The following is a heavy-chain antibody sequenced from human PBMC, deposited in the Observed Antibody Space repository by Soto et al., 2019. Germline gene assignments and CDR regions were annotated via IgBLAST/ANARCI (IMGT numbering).Heavy chain of an antibody. CDR2: ISPSGSIT. J-gene: IGHJ3*01. Sequence: GGSLRLSCVASGFIFTNHAMSWIRRAPGEGLEWVSGISPSGSITYYADSVKGRFTISRDKSKNTLSLQMNSLRVEDTAVYYCAKHDGGTPPDAFDLWGQGTMVTVSS. CDR1: GFIFTNHA. V-gene: IGHV3-23*01. D-gene: IGHD3-16*01. CDR3: AKHDGGTPPDAFDL.